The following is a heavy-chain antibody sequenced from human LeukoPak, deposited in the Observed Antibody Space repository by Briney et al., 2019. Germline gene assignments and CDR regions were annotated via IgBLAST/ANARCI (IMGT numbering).Heavy chain of an antibody. CDR3: ARGGTPLGSGSYYDSNWFDP. D-gene: IGHD3-10*01. CDR2: INHSGST. Sequence: SETLSLTCSVYGGSFSGYYWSWIRQPPGKGLEWIGEINHSGSTNYNPSLKSRVTISVDTSKNQFSLKLSSVTRADTAVYYCARGGTPLGSGSYYDSNWFDPWGQGTLVTVSS. V-gene: IGHV4-34*01. CDR1: GGSFSGYY. J-gene: IGHJ5*02.